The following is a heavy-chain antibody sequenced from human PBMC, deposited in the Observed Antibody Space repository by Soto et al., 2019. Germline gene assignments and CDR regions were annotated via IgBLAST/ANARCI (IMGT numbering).Heavy chain of an antibody. V-gene: IGHV4-31*03. CDR1: GGSMSTVGHY. J-gene: IGHJ4*02. Sequence: TLSLTCSVSGGSMSTVGHYWSWIRQPPGKGLEWIGSIYHTGSTYYSKSLRSRLTMSVDTSKSQFSLRLSSVTAADTAVYYCARATGTLRSRNCDDWGQGTLVTVTS. D-gene: IGHD1-1*01. CDR2: IYHTGST. CDR3: ARATGTLRSRNCDD.